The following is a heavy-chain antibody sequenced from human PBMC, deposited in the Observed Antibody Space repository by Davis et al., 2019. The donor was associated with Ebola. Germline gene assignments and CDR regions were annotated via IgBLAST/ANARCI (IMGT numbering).Heavy chain of an antibody. CDR2: INPGTGDT. Sequence: ASVTVSCKTSGYTFSDYYMHWVRQAPGQGLEWMGRINPGTGDTNYAQKFQGRVTLTRDTSISTAYMELNSLKSDDTAVYFCATRAGHTYGFRWGQGALVSVSS. J-gene: IGHJ4*02. CDR3: ATRAGHTYGFR. V-gene: IGHV1-2*06. D-gene: IGHD3-10*01. CDR1: GYTFSDYY.